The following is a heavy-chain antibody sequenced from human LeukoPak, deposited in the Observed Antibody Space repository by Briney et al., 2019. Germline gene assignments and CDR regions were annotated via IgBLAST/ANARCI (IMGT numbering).Heavy chain of an antibody. CDR2: IYYSGST. V-gene: IGHV4-39*07. Sequence: SETLSLTCTVSGGSISSSSYYWGWIRQPPGKGLEWIGSIYYSGSTYYNPSLKSRVTISVDTSKNQFSLKLSSVTAADTAVYYCARAASMVRGVIPYYFDYWGQGTLVTVSS. D-gene: IGHD3-10*01. CDR1: GGSISSSSYY. CDR3: ARAASMVRGVIPYYFDY. J-gene: IGHJ4*02.